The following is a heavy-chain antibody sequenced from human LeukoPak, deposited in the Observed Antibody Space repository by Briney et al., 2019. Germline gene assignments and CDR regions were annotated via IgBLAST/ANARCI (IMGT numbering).Heavy chain of an antibody. D-gene: IGHD5-24*01. CDR1: GFSLSDYW. CDR2: IKSDGDGSDT. Sequence: GGSLRLSCAASGFSLSDYWMHWVRQAPGKGLVWVSRIKSDGDGSDTMHADSGKGRFTISRDNDKNTLYLQMNSLRAEDTAAYYCGREQLGDGYIIDYWSQGTPVTVSS. J-gene: IGHJ4*02. V-gene: IGHV3-74*03. CDR3: GREQLGDGYIIDY.